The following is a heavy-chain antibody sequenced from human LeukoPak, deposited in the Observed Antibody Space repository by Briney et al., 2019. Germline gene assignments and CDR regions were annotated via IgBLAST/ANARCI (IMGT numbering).Heavy chain of an antibody. Sequence: GGSLRLSCAASGFTFSSYAMSWVRQAPGKGLEWVSAISGSGGSTYYADSVKGRLTISRDNSRNTLYLQMNSLRAEDTAVYYCAKSADIVVVPAATLFDYWGQGTLVTVSS. D-gene: IGHD2-2*01. J-gene: IGHJ4*02. CDR1: GFTFSSYA. CDR2: ISGSGGST. CDR3: AKSADIVVVPAATLFDY. V-gene: IGHV3-23*01.